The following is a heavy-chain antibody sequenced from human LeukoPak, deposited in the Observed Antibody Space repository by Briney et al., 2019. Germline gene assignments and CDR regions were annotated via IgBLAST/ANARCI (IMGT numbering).Heavy chain of an antibody. CDR2: MNPNSGNA. D-gene: IGHD4-17*01. V-gene: IGHV1-8*03. Sequence: GASVKVSCKASGYTFTSYDINWVRQATGQGLEWMGWMNPNSGNAGYAQKFQGRVTITRNTSISTAYMELSSLRSEDTAVYYCASPIAVTTAFDYWGQGTLVTVSS. CDR1: GYTFTSYD. CDR3: ASPIAVTTAFDY. J-gene: IGHJ4*02.